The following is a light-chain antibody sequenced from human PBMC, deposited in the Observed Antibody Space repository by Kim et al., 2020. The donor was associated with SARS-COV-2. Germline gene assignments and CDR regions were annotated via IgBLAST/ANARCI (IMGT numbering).Light chain of an antibody. CDR3: CSWV. J-gene: IGLJ3*02. V-gene: IGLV2-11*01. Sequence: QSALTQPRSVYGSPGQSVTISCTGTSSDVGGYNYVSWYQQHPGKAPKLMIYDVSKRPSGVPDRFSGSKSGNTASLTISGLQAEDEADYYCCSWVFGGGTQLTVL. CDR2: DVS. CDR1: SSDVGGYNY.